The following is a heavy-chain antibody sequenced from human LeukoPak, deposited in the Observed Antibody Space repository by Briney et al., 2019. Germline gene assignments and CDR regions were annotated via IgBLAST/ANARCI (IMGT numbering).Heavy chain of an antibody. CDR1: GVSLSGYY. CDR2: INHSGRT. J-gene: IGHJ6*03. D-gene: IGHD6-13*01. V-gene: IGHV4-34*01. Sequence: SETLSLTCAVSGVSLSGYYWGWIRQTPGKGLEWIGEINHSGRTNYNPSLKSRVAISVDTSKNQFSLKLSSVTAADTAVYYCARGARELVRSYYYYYYMDVWGKGTTVTVSS. CDR3: ARGARELVRSYYYYYYMDV.